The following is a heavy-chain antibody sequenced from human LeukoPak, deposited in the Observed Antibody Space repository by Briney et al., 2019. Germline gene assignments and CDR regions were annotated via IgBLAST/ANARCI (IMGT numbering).Heavy chain of an antibody. CDR2: IYPGDSDT. V-gene: IGHV5-51*01. CDR1: GYSFTSYW. CDR3: AGIIAAAGTGPWNYFDY. D-gene: IGHD6-13*01. Sequence: GESLKISCKGSGYSFTSYWISWVRQMPGKGLEWMGIIYPGDSDTRYSPSFQGQVTISADKSISTAYLQWSSLKASDTAMYYCAGIIAAAGTGPWNYFDYWGQGTLVTVSS. J-gene: IGHJ4*02.